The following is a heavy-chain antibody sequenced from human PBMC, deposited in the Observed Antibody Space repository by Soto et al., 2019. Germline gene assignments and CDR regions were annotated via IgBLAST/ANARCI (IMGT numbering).Heavy chain of an antibody. CDR1: GGPVINGDSY. D-gene: IGHD6-13*01. V-gene: IGHV4-31*03. Sequence: QVQLQESGPGLVKPSQTLSLTCTVSGGPVINGDSYLNWIRQHPEKGLEWMGYINYRGTTNYNAAIKRRILISVDTSTNPFSLRLTSLTAADTAVYYCARDAPGAAPYWGQGTLVTGSS. CDR3: ARDAPGAAPY. J-gene: IGHJ4*02. CDR2: INYRGTT.